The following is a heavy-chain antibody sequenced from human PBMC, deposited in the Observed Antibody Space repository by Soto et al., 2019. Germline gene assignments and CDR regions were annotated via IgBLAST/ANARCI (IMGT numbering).Heavy chain of an antibody. Sequence: PGGSLRLSCAASGFTFSSYAMSWARQAPGKGLEWVSAISGSGGSTYYADSVKGRFTISRDNSKNTLYLQMNSLRAEDTAVYYCAKSLNPYDSSGSDYWGQGTLVTVSS. J-gene: IGHJ4*02. V-gene: IGHV3-23*01. CDR2: ISGSGGST. CDR3: AKSLNPYDSSGSDY. CDR1: GFTFSSYA. D-gene: IGHD3-22*01.